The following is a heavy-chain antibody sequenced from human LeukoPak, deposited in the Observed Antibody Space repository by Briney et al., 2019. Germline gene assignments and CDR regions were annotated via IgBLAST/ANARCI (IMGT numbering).Heavy chain of an antibody. V-gene: IGHV1-18*01. CDR1: GYTFTSYG. CDR2: ISAYNGNT. J-gene: IGHJ1*01. D-gene: IGHD2-21*02. Sequence: ASVKVSCKASGYTFTSYGISWVRQAPGQGLEWMGWISAYNGNTNYAQKLQGRVTMTTDTSTSTAYMELRSLRSDDTAVYYCARGGPTPRNVVVAAREYLLLWGQGSLVTVSS. CDR3: ARGGPTPRNVVVAAREYLLL.